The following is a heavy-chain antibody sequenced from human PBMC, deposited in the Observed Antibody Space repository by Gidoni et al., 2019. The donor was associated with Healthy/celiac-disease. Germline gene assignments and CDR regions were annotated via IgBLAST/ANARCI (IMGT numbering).Heavy chain of an antibody. Sequence: QVQLQESGPGLVKPSETLSLTCTVSGGSISSYYWSWIRQPPGKGLEWIGYIYSSGSTNYNPSLKSRVTISVDTSKNQFSLKLSSVTAADTAVYYCARDGGQYCSSTSCDPRSALNYGMDVWGQGTTVTVSS. J-gene: IGHJ6*02. V-gene: IGHV4-59*01. CDR1: GGSISSYY. D-gene: IGHD2-2*01. CDR3: ARDGGQYCSSTSCDPRSALNYGMDV. CDR2: IYSSGST.